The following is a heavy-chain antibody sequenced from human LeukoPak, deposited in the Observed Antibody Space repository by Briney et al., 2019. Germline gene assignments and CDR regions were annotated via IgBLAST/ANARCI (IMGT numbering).Heavy chain of an antibody. D-gene: IGHD5-18*01. CDR2: INPSGGSS. CDR1: GDTFTGYY. J-gene: IGHJ5*02. Sequence: ASVTVSCTASGDTFTGYYMHWVRQAGGQELGGMGIINPSGGSSSYAQKFQGRVTMTRDTSTSTVYMELSSLRSEDTAVYYCGLAWWETKPWIQLSGPFDLWGQGTLVTVSS. CDR3: GLAWWETKPWIQLSGPFDL. V-gene: IGHV1-46*01.